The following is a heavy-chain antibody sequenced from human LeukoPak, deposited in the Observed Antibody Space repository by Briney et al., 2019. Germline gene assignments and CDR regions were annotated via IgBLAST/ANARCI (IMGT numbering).Heavy chain of an antibody. V-gene: IGHV3-30*18. CDR1: GFTFSSYG. CDR2: ISYDGSNK. CDR3: AKDLYNWGFDY. Sequence: GWSLRLSCAASGFTFSSYGMHWVRQAPGKGLEWVAVISYDGSNKYYADSVKGRFTISRDNSKNTLYLQMNSLRAEDTAVYYCAKDLYNWGFDYWGQGTLVTVSS. J-gene: IGHJ4*02. D-gene: IGHD1-1*01.